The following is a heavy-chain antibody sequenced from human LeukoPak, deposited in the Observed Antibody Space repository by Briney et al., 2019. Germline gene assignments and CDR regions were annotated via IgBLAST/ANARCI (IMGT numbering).Heavy chain of an antibody. Sequence: GGSLRLSCAASGFTFGDYYMSWIRQAPGKGLEWVANIKPDGSEKFHVDSVKGRFTISRDNSKSSLSLQMNSLRAEDTAVYYCARYGLTAALDFWGQGTLVTVSS. CDR2: IKPDGSEK. J-gene: IGHJ4*02. D-gene: IGHD2-21*02. V-gene: IGHV3-7*01. CDR3: ARYGLTAALDF. CDR1: GFTFGDYY.